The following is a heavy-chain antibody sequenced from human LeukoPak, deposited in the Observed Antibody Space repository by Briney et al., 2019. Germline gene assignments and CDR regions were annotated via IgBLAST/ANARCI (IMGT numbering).Heavy chain of an antibody. CDR2: IYYSGST. CDR3: ARGNWNYGY. D-gene: IGHD1-7*01. V-gene: IGHV4-59*01. CDR1: GGSISSYY. J-gene: IGHJ4*02. Sequence: SETLSLTCTVSGGSISSYYWSWIRQPPGKGLEWIGYIYYSGSTNYSPSLKSRVTISVDTSKNQFSLKLSSVTAADTAVYYCARGNWNYGYWGQGTLVTVSS.